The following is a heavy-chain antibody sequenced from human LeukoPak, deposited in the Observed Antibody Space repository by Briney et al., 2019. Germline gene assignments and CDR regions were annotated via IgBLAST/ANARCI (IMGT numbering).Heavy chain of an antibody. J-gene: IGHJ5*02. V-gene: IGHV4-39*01. CDR2: IYYSGST. CDR1: GGSISSSSYY. Sequence: PSETLSLTCTVSGGSISSSSYYWGWIRQPPGKGLEWIGSIYYSGSTYYNPSLKSRVTISVDTSKNQFSLKLSSVTAADTAVYYCARHGLLWLGELLNWFDPWGQGTLVTVSS. CDR3: ARHGLLWLGELLNWFDP. D-gene: IGHD3-10*01.